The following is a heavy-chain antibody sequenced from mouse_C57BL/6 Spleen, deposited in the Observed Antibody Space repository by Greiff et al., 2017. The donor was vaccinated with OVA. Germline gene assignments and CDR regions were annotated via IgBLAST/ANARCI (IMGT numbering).Heavy chain of an antibody. CDR2: LSSGGSYT. D-gene: IGHD1-1*01. CDR3: ARRGYGSSYDY. V-gene: IGHV5-6*01. CDR1: GFTFSSYG. J-gene: IGHJ2*01. Sequence: EVQLVESGGDLVKPGGSLKLSCAASGFTFSSYGMSWVRQTPDKRLAWVATLSSGGSYTYYPDSVKGRFTISRDNAKNTRYLQMSSLKSEDTAMYYCARRGYGSSYDYWGQGTTLTVAS.